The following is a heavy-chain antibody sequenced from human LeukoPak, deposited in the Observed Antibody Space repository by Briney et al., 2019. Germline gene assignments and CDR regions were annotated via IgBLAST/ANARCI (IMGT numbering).Heavy chain of an antibody. CDR3: ARDGRYFDWAPKVNWFDP. Sequence: PSETLSLTCTVSGGSISSTTYYWGWIRQPPGKGLEWIGSIYYSGSTYYSPSLKSRVTISVDTSKNQFSLKLSSVTAADTAVYYCARDGRYFDWAPKVNWFDPWGQGTLVTVSS. J-gene: IGHJ5*02. CDR2: IYYSGST. D-gene: IGHD3-9*01. CDR1: GGSISSTTYY. V-gene: IGHV4-39*07.